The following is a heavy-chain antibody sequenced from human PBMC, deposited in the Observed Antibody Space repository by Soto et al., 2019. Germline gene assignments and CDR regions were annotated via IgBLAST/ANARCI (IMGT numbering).Heavy chain of an antibody. Sequence: QVQLVESGGGVVQPGRSLRLSCAASGFSLSSYGMHWVRQAPGKGLEWVAIIWYDGSDKYYADSVKGRFTVSRDNSKNTLYLQVSSLRAEDTAVYYCARDHGASRYIDYWGQGTLVTVSS. J-gene: IGHJ4*02. D-gene: IGHD4-17*01. CDR3: ARDHGASRYIDY. CDR1: GFSLSSYG. V-gene: IGHV3-33*01. CDR2: IWYDGSDK.